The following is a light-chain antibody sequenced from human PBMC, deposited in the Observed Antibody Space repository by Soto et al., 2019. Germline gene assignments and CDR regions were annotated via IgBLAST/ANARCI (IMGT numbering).Light chain of an antibody. CDR3: QQYNNSHPLT. CDR2: DAS. CDR1: QSVSIN. V-gene: IGKV3D-15*01. J-gene: IGKJ4*01. Sequence: EIVITQSPGTLSVSPGERATLSCRASQSVSINLAWYQQKPGQAPRLLIYDASTRATGIPARFSGSGSGTEFTLTXSSLQSKDFAVYYCQQYNNSHPLTFGGGTKV.